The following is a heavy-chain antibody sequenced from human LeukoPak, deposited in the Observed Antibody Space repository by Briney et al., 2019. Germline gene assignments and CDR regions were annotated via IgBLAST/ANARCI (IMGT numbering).Heavy chain of an antibody. CDR3: ARGDGYNFGP. J-gene: IGHJ5*02. D-gene: IGHD5-24*01. V-gene: IGHV4-4*07. CDR2: IYTSGST. Sequence: SETLSLTCTASGGSLSSYYWSWVRQPAGKGLEWIGRIYTSGSTNYNPSLTSRVTMSVDTSKNQFSLKLSHVTAADTAVYYCARGDGYNFGPWGQGTLVTVSS. CDR1: GGSLSSYY.